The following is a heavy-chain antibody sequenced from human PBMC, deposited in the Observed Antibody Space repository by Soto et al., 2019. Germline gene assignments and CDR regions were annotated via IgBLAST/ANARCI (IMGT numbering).Heavy chain of an antibody. J-gene: IGHJ4*02. Sequence: SETLSLTCTVSGGSISSGGYYWSWIRQHPGKGLEWIGYIYYSGSTYYNPSLKSRVTISVDTSKNQFSLKLSSVTAADTAVYYCAREVRDSGYDYYFDYWGQGTLVTVSS. CDR1: GGSISSGGYY. V-gene: IGHV4-31*03. CDR3: AREVRDSGYDYYFDY. CDR2: IYYSGST. D-gene: IGHD5-12*01.